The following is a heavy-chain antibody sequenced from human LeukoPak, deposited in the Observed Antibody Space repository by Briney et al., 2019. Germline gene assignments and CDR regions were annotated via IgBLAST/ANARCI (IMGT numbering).Heavy chain of an antibody. CDR3: ARALKYNSGYDWGGDY. D-gene: IGHD5-12*01. V-gene: IGHV3-74*01. J-gene: IGHJ4*02. Sequence: GGSLRLSCAASGFSFSGYWMQWVRHAPGKGLVGISRITSDGSGTNYADSVKGRFTISRDNAKNTLYLQMNSLRAEDTAVYYCARALKYNSGYDWGGDYWGQGTLVTVSS. CDR2: ITSDGSGT. CDR1: GFSFSGYW.